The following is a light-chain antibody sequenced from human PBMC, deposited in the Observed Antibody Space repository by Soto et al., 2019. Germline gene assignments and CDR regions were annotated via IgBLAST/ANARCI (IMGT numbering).Light chain of an antibody. J-gene: IGKJ1*01. CDR1: QSVLYSSSNKNY. V-gene: IGKV4-1*01. CDR3: QQYCSSPWT. Sequence: DIVMTQSPDSLAVSLGERATINCRSSQSVLYSSSNKNYLAWYQQKPGQPPKLLIYWASTRESGVPDRFSGSGSGTDFPLTISSLQAEDVAVYYCQQYCSSPWTLGQGTKVEIK. CDR2: WAS.